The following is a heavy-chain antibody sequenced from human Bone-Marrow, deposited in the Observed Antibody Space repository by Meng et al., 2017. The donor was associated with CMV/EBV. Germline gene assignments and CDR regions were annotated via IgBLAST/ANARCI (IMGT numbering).Heavy chain of an antibody. CDR3: ARSMVTRDWFDP. Sequence: SCAASGFTVSSNSMSWVRQAPGQGLEWVSVIYSGGSTYYADYVKGRFTISRDNSKNTLYLQMNSLRAEDTAVYYCARSMVTRDWFDPWGQGTLVTVSS. CDR2: IYSGGST. V-gene: IGHV3-66*02. D-gene: IGHD3-10*01. CDR1: GFTVSSNS. J-gene: IGHJ5*02.